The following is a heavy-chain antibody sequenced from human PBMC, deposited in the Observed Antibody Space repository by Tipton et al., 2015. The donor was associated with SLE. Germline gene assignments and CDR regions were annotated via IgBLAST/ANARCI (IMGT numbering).Heavy chain of an antibody. J-gene: IGHJ2*01. CDR1: GGSISSYY. CDR2: IYYSGST. CDR3: VRVLGEPDWYFDL. Sequence: TLSLTCTVSGGSISSYYWSWIRQPPGKGLEWIGYIYYSGSTNYNPSLKSRVTISVDTSKNQFSLKLSSVTAADTAVYYCVRVLGEPDWYFDLWGRGTLVTVSS. D-gene: IGHD3-10*01. V-gene: IGHV4-59*01.